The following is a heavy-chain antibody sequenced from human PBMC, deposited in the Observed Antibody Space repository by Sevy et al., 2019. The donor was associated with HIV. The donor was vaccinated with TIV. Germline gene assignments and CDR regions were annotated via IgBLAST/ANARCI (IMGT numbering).Heavy chain of an antibody. CDR1: GYTFTGYY. Sequence: ASLKVSCKASGYTFTGYYMHWVRQAPGQGLEWMGRNNPNSGGTNYAQKFQGRVTMTRDTSISTAYMELSRLRSDDTAVYYCARATIAAAGQVDYWGQGTLVTVSS. D-gene: IGHD6-13*01. CDR3: ARATIAAAGQVDY. J-gene: IGHJ4*02. V-gene: IGHV1-2*06. CDR2: NNPNSGGT.